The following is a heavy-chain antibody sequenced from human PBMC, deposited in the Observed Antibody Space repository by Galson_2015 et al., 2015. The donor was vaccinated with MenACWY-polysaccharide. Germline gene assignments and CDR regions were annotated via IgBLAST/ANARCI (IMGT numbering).Heavy chain of an antibody. Sequence: SLRLACAASGFAFRSYNMHWVRQAPGKGLEWVAVISYDGSSKYYIESVKGRFTISRDNSKNTVYLQMNSLIAEDTAVYYCAKDLGPHGGPQGLVQGGAPDFWGQGPRVPVSS. CDR1: GFAFRSYN. CDR3: AKDLGPHGGPQGLVQGGAPDF. J-gene: IGHJ4*02. D-gene: IGHD6-19*01. CDR2: ISYDGSSK. V-gene: IGHV3-30*18.